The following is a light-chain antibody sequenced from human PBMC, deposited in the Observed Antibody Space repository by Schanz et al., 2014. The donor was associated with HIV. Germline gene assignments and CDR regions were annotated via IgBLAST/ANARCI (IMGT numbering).Light chain of an antibody. J-gene: IGKJ1*01. Sequence: EIVLTQSPGTLSLSPGERATLSCRASQSVSSSYLAWYQQKPGQTPRLLIYGASTRATGIPARFSGSGSGTEFTLTISSLLSEDFAIYYCQQFNNWPPEGTFGQGTKVDVK. CDR2: GAS. V-gene: IGKV3D-15*01. CDR1: QSVSSSY. CDR3: QQFNNWPPEGT.